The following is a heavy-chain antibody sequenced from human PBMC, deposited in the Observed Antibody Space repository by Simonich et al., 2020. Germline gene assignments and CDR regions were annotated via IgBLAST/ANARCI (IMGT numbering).Heavy chain of an antibody. Sequence: QVQLVESGGGVVQPGRSLRLSCAASGFTFSSYAMHWVRQAPGKGLEWVEVIPYDESNKYYADSVKGRFTISRDNSKNTLYLQMNSLRAEDTAVYYCARDGERYCGGDCYSYFDYWGQGTLVTVSS. CDR2: IPYDESNK. V-gene: IGHV3-30*07. J-gene: IGHJ4*02. D-gene: IGHD2-21*02. CDR3: ARDGERYCGGDCYSYFDY. CDR1: GFTFSSYA.